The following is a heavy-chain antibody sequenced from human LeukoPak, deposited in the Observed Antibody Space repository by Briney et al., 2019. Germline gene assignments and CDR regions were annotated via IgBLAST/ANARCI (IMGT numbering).Heavy chain of an antibody. CDR2: IYYSGST. D-gene: IGHD4-17*01. V-gene: IGHV4-31*03. CDR1: GGSISSGGYY. J-gene: IGHJ3*02. CDR3: ARESYGDYGTDAFDI. Sequence: SETLSLTCTVSGGSISSGGYYWSWIRQHTGKGLEWIGYIYYSGSTYYNPSLKSRVTISVDTSKNQFSLKLSSVTAADTAVYYCARESYGDYGTDAFDIWGQGTMVTVSS.